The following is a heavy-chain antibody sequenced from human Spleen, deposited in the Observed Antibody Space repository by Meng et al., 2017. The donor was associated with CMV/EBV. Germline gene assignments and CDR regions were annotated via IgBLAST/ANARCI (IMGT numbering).Heavy chain of an antibody. J-gene: IGHJ6*02. D-gene: IGHD3-10*01. CDR1: GFTFNSYG. Sequence: GGSLRLSCAASGFTFNSYGIHWVRQAPGKGLEWVSFIRYDGSDKYYADSVKGRFAISRDNSKNTLYLQMNSLRAEDTAVYYCAKDLGRGYYYGMDVWSRGTTVTVSS. CDR2: IRYDGSDK. V-gene: IGHV3-30*02. CDR3: AKDLGRGYYYGMDV.